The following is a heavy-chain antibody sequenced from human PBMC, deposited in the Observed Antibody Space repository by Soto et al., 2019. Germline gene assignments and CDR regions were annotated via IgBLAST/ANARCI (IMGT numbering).Heavy chain of an antibody. Sequence: QVQLVESGGGVVQPGRSLRLSCAASGFTFSNYPMHWVRQAPGKGLEWVAVISYDGSNKYYADSVKGRFTISRDNSKNTLYLQMSSLRVEETAVYYCARDNTVTTGWVDPWGQGTLVTVSS. V-gene: IGHV3-30-3*01. CDR1: GFTFSNYP. D-gene: IGHD4-4*01. J-gene: IGHJ5*02. CDR3: ARDNTVTTGWVDP. CDR2: ISYDGSNK.